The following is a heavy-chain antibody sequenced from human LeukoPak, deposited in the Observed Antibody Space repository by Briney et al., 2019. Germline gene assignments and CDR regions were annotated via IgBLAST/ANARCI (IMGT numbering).Heavy chain of an antibody. D-gene: IGHD2-15*01. V-gene: IGHV3-74*01. Sequence: PGGSLRLSCAASGFTFSSYWMHWVRQAPGKGLVWVSRINSDGSSTSYADSVKGRFTISRDNAKNTLYLQMNSLRAEDTAVYCCARGGLYRVGSIGGRSHYYYYMDVWGKGTTVTVSS. CDR1: GFTFSSYW. J-gene: IGHJ6*03. CDR2: INSDGSST. CDR3: ARGGLYRVGSIGGRSHYYYYMDV.